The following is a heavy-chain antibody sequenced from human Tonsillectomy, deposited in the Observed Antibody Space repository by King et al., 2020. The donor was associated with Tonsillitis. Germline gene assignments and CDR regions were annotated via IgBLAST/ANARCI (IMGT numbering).Heavy chain of an antibody. CDR2: INWNSGRT. D-gene: IGHD3-10*01. CDR1: GFTFDDYA. CDR3: AKAIRYGSGSFGMDV. V-gene: IGHV3-9*01. Sequence: VQLVESGGGLVQPGRSLRISCATSGFTFDDYAMHWVRQAPGKGLEWVSGINWNSGRTGYADSVKGRFTISRDNAKNSLYLQMNSLRVEDTALYYCAKAIRYGSGSFGMDVWGQGTTVTVSS. J-gene: IGHJ6*02.